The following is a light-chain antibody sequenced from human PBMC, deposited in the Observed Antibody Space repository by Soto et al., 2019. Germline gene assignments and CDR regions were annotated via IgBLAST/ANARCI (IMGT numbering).Light chain of an antibody. CDR3: QHMRT. Sequence: DIQMTQSPSTLSASVGDRVTITCRASQNINNWIAWYQQKPGKAPKFLIYDASTLESGGPSRFSCSGCGTEFSLTISSLQHDDVGSYYCQHMRTFGQGTKVDIK. J-gene: IGKJ1*01. CDR2: DAS. CDR1: QNINNW. V-gene: IGKV1-5*01.